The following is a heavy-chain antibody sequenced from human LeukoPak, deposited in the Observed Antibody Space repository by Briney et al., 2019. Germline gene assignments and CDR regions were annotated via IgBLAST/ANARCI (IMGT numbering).Heavy chain of an antibody. J-gene: IGHJ4*02. D-gene: IGHD3-22*01. CDR1: GGSISSSNW. Sequence: SGTLSLTCAVSGGSISSSNWWSWVRQPPGKGLEWIGEIYHSGSTNYNPSLKSRVTISVDKSKNQFSLKLSSVSAADTAVYYCARGSSYYDSSGYNDYWGQGTLVTVSS. V-gene: IGHV4-4*02. CDR3: ARGSSYYDSSGYNDY. CDR2: IYHSGST.